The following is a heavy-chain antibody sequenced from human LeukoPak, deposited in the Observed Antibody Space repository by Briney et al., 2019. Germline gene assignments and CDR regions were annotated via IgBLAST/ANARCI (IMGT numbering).Heavy chain of an antibody. Sequence: ASVKVSCKASGYTFTSYYMHWVRQAPGQALEWMGIINPSGGSTSYAQKFQGRVTMTRDTSTSTVYKELSSLRSEDTAVYYCARDHEYYYGSGSYYPGGCDYWGQGTLVTVSS. CDR1: GYTFTSYY. V-gene: IGHV1-46*01. D-gene: IGHD3-10*01. CDR2: INPSGGST. CDR3: ARDHEYYYGSGSYYPGGCDY. J-gene: IGHJ4*02.